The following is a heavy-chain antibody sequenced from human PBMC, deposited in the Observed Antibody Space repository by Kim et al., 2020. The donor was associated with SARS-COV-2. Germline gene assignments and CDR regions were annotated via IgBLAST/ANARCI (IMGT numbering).Heavy chain of an antibody. D-gene: IGHD2-2*01. V-gene: IGHV1-69*06. CDR2: IIPIFGTA. CDR3: ARAGYCSSTSCYYFDY. J-gene: IGHJ4*02. CDR1: GGTFSSYA. Sequence: SVKVSCKASGGTFSSYAISWVRQAPGQGLEWIGGIIPIFGTANYAQKFQGRVTITADKSTSTAYMGLSSLRSEDTAVYYCARAGYCSSTSCYYFDYWGQGTLGTVSS.